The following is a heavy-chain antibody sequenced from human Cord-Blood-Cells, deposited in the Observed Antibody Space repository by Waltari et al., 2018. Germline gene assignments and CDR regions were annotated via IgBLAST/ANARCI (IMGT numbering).Heavy chain of an antibody. J-gene: IGHJ3*02. CDR1: GFTFSSYS. CDR3: ASQEDSSSSFAFDI. Sequence: GESGGGLVKPGGSLRLSCAASGFTFSSYSMNWVRQAPGKGLEWVSDISSSSSNIYYADSGKGRFTISRDNAKNSLYLQMNSLGAEDTAVYYCASQEDSSSSFAFDIWGQGTMVTVSS. CDR2: ISSSSSNI. D-gene: IGHD6-6*01. V-gene: IGHV3-21*01.